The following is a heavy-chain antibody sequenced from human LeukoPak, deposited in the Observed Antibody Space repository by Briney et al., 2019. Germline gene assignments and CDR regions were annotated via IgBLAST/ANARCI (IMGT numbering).Heavy chain of an antibody. CDR1: GFTFSSYS. V-gene: IGHV3-21*01. CDR2: ISSSSSYI. J-gene: IGHJ4*02. Sequence: GGSLRLSCAASGFTFSSYSMNWVRQAPGKGLEWVSSISSSSSYIYYADSVKGRFTISRDNAKNSLYLQMNSPRAEDTAVYYCARVPHPLSLITIFGVVIPQSDYWGQGTLVTVSS. D-gene: IGHD3-3*01. CDR3: ARVPHPLSLITIFGVVIPQSDY.